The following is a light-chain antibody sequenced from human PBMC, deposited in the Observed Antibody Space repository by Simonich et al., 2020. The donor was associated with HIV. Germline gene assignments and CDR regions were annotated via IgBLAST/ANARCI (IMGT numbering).Light chain of an antibody. CDR1: QSLSSS. J-gene: IGKJ5*01. V-gene: IGKV3-11*01. Sequence: EIVMTQSPATLSVSPGERATLSCRASQSLSSSLAWYQQKPGQAPRLLIDDASTRATGIPARFRGSGSGTDFTLTISGLEPEDFVVYYCQQRSNWITFGQGTRLEIK. CDR2: DAS. CDR3: QQRSNWIT.